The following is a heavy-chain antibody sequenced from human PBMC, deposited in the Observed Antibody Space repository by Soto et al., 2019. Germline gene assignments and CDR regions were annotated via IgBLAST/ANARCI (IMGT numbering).Heavy chain of an antibody. D-gene: IGHD3-16*01. V-gene: IGHV1-18*01. J-gene: IGHJ6*02. Sequence: QVQLVQSGDEVKKPGASVKVSCKASGYIFVNYGIAWVRQAPGQGLEWMGWISPYTGNTHSATKVQGRLTMTTDTSTSTAYMDLGSXTXXDTAVYYCVMVDNYVTPTPQDVWGQGTTVTVSS. CDR3: VMVDNYVTPTPQDV. CDR2: ISPYTGNT. CDR1: GYIFVNYG.